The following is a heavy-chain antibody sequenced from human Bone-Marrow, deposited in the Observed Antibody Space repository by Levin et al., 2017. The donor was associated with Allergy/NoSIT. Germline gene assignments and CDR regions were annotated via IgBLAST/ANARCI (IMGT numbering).Heavy chain of an antibody. J-gene: IGHJ5*02. Sequence: LSLTCAASGLSLGNFAMGWVRQAPGKGLEWVSSISKNGDTYYADSVKGRFTMSRDNAKDTVFLHMNNLSGDDTAVYYCAREPLGVSMVVERAWFDPWGQGTQVTVSS. D-gene: IGHD2-2*01. CDR1: GLSLGNFA. CDR3: AREPLGVSMVVERAWFDP. V-gene: IGHV3-23*01. CDR2: ISKNGDT.